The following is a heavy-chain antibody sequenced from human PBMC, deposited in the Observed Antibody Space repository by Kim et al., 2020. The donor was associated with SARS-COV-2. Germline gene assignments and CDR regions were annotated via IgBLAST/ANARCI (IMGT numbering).Heavy chain of an antibody. J-gene: IGHJ6*02. D-gene: IGHD2-15*01. CDR1: GFTFSNAW. CDR3: TSGHCSGGSCYRPSVAQHYGMDV. CDR2: IKSKTDGGTT. V-gene: IGHV3-15*01. Sequence: GGSLRLSCAASGFTFSNAWMSWVRQAPGKGLEWVGRIKSKTDGGTTDYAAPVKGRFTISRDDSKNTLYLQMNSLKTEDTAVYYCTSGHCSGGSCYRPSVAQHYGMDVWGQGTTVTVSS.